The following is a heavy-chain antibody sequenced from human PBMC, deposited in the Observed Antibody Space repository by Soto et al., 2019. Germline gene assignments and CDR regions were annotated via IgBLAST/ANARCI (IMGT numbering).Heavy chain of an antibody. J-gene: IGHJ5*02. CDR2: LIPLFNTP. CDR1: GGTFNNYA. V-gene: IGHV1-69*13. D-gene: IGHD3-22*01. CDR3: AAVYFYKSSDFRRS. Sequence: GASVKVSCKTSGGTFNNYAIYWVRQAPGQGLDWMGGLIPLFNTPNYAQKFQGRVTITAAESTSTAYMELRSLRSEDTAIYHCAAVYFYKSSDFRRSWGQGTLVTVSS.